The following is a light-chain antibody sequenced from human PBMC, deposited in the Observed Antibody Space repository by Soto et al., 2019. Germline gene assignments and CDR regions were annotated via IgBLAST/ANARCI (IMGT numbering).Light chain of an antibody. CDR1: SSNIGGNT. Sequence: SGLTQPPSASGTPGQRVTISCSGSSSNIGGNTVNWYQQFPGTAPKLLISSNDQRPSGVPDRFSGSKSGTSASLAISGLQSEDEADYYCAAWDDSLYGWVFGGGTKLTVL. CDR2: SND. V-gene: IGLV1-44*01. J-gene: IGLJ3*02. CDR3: AAWDDSLYGWV.